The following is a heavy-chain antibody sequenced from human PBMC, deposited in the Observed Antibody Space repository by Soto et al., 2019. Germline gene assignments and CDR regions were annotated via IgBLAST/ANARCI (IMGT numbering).Heavy chain of an antibody. V-gene: IGHV3-30-3*01. CDR3: ARGKSPVGATAVDY. J-gene: IGHJ4*02. Sequence: QVQLVESGGGVVQPGRSLRLSCAASGFTFSSYAMHWVRQAPGKGLEWVAVISYDGSNKYYADSVKGRFTISRDNSKNPLYLQMNSLRAEDTAVYYCARGKSPVGATAVDYWGQGTLVTVSS. CDR1: GFTFSSYA. D-gene: IGHD1-26*01. CDR2: ISYDGSNK.